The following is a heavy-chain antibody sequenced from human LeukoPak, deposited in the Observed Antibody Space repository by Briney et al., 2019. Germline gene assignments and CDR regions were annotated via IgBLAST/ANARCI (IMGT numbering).Heavy chain of an antibody. D-gene: IGHD3-22*01. V-gene: IGHV3-23*01. J-gene: IGHJ4*02. Sequence: PGRPLRLSCAASGFTFSTYFMSWVRQAPGAGLEWVSSISVSGGNTYYADSVKGRFTISRDNSKKTVYLEMNSLRAEDTAVYYCAKPSYYDSTGYSFDYWGQGTLVTVSS. CDR3: AKPSYYDSTGYSFDY. CDR1: GFTFSTYF. CDR2: ISVSGGNT.